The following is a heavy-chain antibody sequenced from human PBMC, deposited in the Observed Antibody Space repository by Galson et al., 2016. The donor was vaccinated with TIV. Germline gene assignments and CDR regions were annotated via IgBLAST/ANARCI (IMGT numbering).Heavy chain of an antibody. Sequence: SLRLSCAASGFTISSYEMSWVRQAPGKGLEWLFTSGGSSRYPADSLKGRFTVSRDNAKNSRYLQMNILRAEVTAVYYGARRLKCTSTTCPEACFDYWGQGTQVTVSS. CDR1: GFTISSYE. D-gene: IGHD2-2*01. J-gene: IGHJ4*02. V-gene: IGHV3-48*03. CDR3: ARRLKCTSTTCPEACFDY. CDR2: TSGGSSR.